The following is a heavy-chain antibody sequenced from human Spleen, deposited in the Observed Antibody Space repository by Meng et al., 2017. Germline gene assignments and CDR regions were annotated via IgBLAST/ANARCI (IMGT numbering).Heavy chain of an antibody. V-gene: IGHV1-8*01. CDR3: AIGPYCGGDCLNWFDP. CDR1: GYTFTSYD. Sequence: QVQLVQSGGEVKKPGASVKVSRKASGYTFTSYDINWVRQAAGQGLEWMGWMNPNSANTGYAQKFQGRVTMTRDTSISTAYMELSSLRSEDTAVYYCAIGPYCGGDCLNWFDPWGQGTLVTVSS. CDR2: MNPNSANT. J-gene: IGHJ5*02. D-gene: IGHD2-21*02.